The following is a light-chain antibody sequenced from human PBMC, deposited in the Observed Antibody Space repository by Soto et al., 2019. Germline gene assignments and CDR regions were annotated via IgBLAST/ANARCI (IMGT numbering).Light chain of an antibody. V-gene: IGKV3-11*01. Sequence: EIVLTQSPDTLSLSPGARDTLSCRASQSIGPYLAWYQQKPGQSPRLLVYDTVNRAAGAPDRFSGSGSGTDFTLTISSLEPEDSAVYLCQQRSDWPPLTCGGGTKVEI. J-gene: IGKJ4*01. CDR1: QSIGPY. CDR3: QQRSDWPPLT. CDR2: DTV.